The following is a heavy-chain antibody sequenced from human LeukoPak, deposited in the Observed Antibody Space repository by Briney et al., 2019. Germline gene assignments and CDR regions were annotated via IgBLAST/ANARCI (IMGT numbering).Heavy chain of an antibody. V-gene: IGHV3-11*01. Sequence: GGSLRLSCAASGFTFSDYYMSWIRQAPGKGLEWVSYISSSGSTIYYADSVKGRFTISRDNAKNSLYLQINSLRAEDTAVYYCARNGQLWFQPFDYWGQGTLVTVSS. CDR1: GFTFSDYY. D-gene: IGHD5-18*01. CDR2: ISSSGSTI. J-gene: IGHJ4*02. CDR3: ARNGQLWFQPFDY.